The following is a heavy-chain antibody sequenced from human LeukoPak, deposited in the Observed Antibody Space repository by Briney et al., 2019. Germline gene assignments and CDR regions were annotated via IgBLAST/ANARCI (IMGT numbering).Heavy chain of an antibody. CDR2: IKQDGSEK. D-gene: IGHD7-27*01. CDR1: RLTFSSYW. CDR3: ARWGPDY. Sequence: PGGSLRLSCAASRLTFSSYWVRWVRQAPGKGLEWVANIKQDGSEKYYLDSVKGRFTISRDNAKNSLRRKTNSLSVEDTAVYYCARWGPDYWGQGTLVTVSS. V-gene: IGHV3-7*01. J-gene: IGHJ4*02.